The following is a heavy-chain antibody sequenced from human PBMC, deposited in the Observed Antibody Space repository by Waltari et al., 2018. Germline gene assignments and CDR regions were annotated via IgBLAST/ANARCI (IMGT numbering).Heavy chain of an antibody. D-gene: IGHD2-15*01. V-gene: IGHV4-39*01. J-gene: IGHJ4*02. CDR1: GDSLSSSTYY. CDR2: IFESGGT. Sequence: QLQLQESGPGLVKPSETLSLTCTVSGDSLSSSTYYWGWIRQPPGKGLEWIGSIFESGGTYYNPSFYSRVTISVDTSKNQFALQLSSGTAADTAVYYCARHGRVVDVVVVVAATTIDYWGQGTLVTVSS. CDR3: ARHGRVVDVVVVVAATTIDY.